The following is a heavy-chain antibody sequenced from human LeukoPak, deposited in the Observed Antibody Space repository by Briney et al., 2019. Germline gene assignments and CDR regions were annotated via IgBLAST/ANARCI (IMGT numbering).Heavy chain of an antibody. V-gene: IGHV5-51*01. J-gene: IGHJ4*02. CDR2: IYPGDSDT. D-gene: IGHD6-19*01. CDR3: ARHGPYSIGWYPFDY. Sequence: GESLKISCKGSGYSFTSYWIGWVRQMPGKGLEWMGIIYPGDSDTRYSPSFQGQVTISADKSISTAYLQWSSLKASDTAMYYCARHGPYSIGWYPFDYWGQGTLVTVSS. CDR1: GYSFTSYW.